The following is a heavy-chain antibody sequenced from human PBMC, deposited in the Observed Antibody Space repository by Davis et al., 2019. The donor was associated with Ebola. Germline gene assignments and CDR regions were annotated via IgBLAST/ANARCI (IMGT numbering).Heavy chain of an antibody. V-gene: IGHV3-7*01. CDR2: MKPDGSEK. Sequence: GESLKISCEASGFTFSDHWMSWVRQAPGKGLEWVANMKPDGSEKNYVDSVKGRFTISRSNAKNSLYLQLNSLRAEDTAVYYCARSDQWGQGTLVTVSS. D-gene: IGHD2-21*01. CDR1: GFTFSDHW. J-gene: IGHJ4*02. CDR3: ARSDQ.